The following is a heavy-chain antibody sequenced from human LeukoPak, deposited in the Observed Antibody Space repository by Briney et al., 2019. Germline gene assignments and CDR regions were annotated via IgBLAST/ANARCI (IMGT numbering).Heavy chain of an antibody. J-gene: IGHJ6*02. V-gene: IGHV1-8*01. Sequence: ASVKVSCKASGYTFTSYDINWVRQATGQGLEWMGWMNPNSGNTGYAQKFQGRVTMTRNTSISTAYMELSSLRSEDTAVCYCAHHYGPDLGYYGMDVWGQGTLVTVSS. CDR2: MNPNSGNT. D-gene: IGHD4-17*01. CDR3: AHHYGPDLGYYGMDV. CDR1: GYTFTSYD.